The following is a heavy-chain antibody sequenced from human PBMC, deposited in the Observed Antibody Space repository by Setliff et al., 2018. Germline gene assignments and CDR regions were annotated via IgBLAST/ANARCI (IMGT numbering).Heavy chain of an antibody. CDR3: AREQYQLLFLTARGEFDY. Sequence: SETLSLTCNVSGDSISSTYHWGWIRQSPGKGLEWIGTIYHSGNTYYNPSLNSLVTIAVDTSKNQFSLKLSSVTAADTAVYYCAREQYQLLFLTARGEFDYWGQGTLVTVSS. CDR2: IYHSGNT. D-gene: IGHD2-2*01. J-gene: IGHJ4*02. CDR1: GDSISSTYH. V-gene: IGHV4-38-2*02.